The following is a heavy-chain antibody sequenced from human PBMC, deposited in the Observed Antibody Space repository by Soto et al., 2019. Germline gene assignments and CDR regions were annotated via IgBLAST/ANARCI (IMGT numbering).Heavy chain of an antibody. D-gene: IGHD6-13*01. J-gene: IGHJ6*03. V-gene: IGHV1-69*04. Sequence: GASVKVSCKASGGTFSSYTISWVRQAPGQGLEWMGRIIPILGIANYAQKFQGRVTITADKSTSTAYMELSSLRPEDTAVYYCARDQGGYSSSWYGDGYYYYMDVWGKGTTVTVSS. CDR3: ARDQGGYSSSWYGDGYYYYMDV. CDR1: GGTFSSYT. CDR2: IIPILGIA.